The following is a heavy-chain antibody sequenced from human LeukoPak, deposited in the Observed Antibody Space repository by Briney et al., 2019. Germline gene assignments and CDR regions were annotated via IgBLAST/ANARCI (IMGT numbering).Heavy chain of an antibody. J-gene: IGHJ4*02. CDR1: GFTFSSYG. CDR3: ARSAHYDILTGVDY. D-gene: IGHD3-9*01. V-gene: IGHV3-30*03. CDR2: ISYDGSNK. Sequence: PGGSLRLSCAASGFTFSSYGMHWVRQAPGKGLEWVEVISYDGSNKYYADSVKGRFTISRDNSKNTLYLQMNSLRAEDTAVYYCARSAHYDILTGVDYWGQGTLVTVSS.